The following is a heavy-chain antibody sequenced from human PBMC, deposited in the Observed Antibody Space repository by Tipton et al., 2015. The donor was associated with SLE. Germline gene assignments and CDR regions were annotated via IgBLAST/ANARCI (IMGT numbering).Heavy chain of an antibody. CDR2: INHSGST. CDR1: GGSFSGYY. D-gene: IGHD3-16*01. J-gene: IGHJ4*02. V-gene: IGHV4-34*01. CDR3: ARDRSHDPRVLDY. Sequence: LSCAVYGGSFSGYYWSWIRQPPGKGLEWIGEINHSGSTKYNPSLKSRVTISVDTSKNQFSLKLSSVTAADTAVYYCARDRSHDPRVLDYWGQGTLVTVSS.